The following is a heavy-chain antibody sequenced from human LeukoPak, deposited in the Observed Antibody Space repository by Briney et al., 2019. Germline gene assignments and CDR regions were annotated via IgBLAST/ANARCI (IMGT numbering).Heavy chain of an antibody. CDR2: IYSGGST. J-gene: IGHJ5*02. V-gene: IGHV3-66*02. D-gene: IGHD6-19*01. CDR1: GFTVSSNY. CDR3: ARVKGQWLVMDWFDP. Sequence: PGGSLRLSCAASGFTVSSNYMSWVRQAPGKGLEWVSVIYSGGSTYYADSVKGRFTISRDSSKSTLYLQMNNLRAEDTAVYYCARVKGQWLVMDWFDPWGQGTLVTVSS.